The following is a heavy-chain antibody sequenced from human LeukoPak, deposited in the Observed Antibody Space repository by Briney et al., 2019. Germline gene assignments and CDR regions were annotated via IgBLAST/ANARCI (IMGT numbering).Heavy chain of an antibody. V-gene: IGHV3-9*01. CDR3: AKDIGPGYSYGFDY. D-gene: IGHD5-18*01. CDR2: ISWNSGSI. CDR1: GFTLDDYA. J-gene: IGHJ4*02. Sequence: PGRSLRLSCAASGFTLDDYAMHWVRQAPGKGLEWVSGISWNSGSIGYADSVKGRFTISRDNAKNSLYLQMHSLRAEDTALYYCAKDIGPGYSYGFDYWGQGTLVTVSS.